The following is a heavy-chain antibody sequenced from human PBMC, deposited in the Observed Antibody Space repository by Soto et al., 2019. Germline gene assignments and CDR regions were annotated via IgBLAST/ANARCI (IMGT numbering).Heavy chain of an antibody. CDR1: GGTFSSYA. CDR3: EGRTMTNTYYSKEGKYYYGMDV. CDR2: IIPILGTA. V-gene: IGHV1-69*01. Sequence: QVQLVQSGAEVKKPGSSVKVSCKASGGTFSSYAISWVRQAPGQVLEWMGGIIPILGTANYAQKFQARVTITAHESMSNADMELSSLRYEDTGVYCCEGRTMTNTYYSKEGKYYYGMDVWGQGNTVTVS. J-gene: IGHJ6*02. D-gene: IGHD2-15*01.